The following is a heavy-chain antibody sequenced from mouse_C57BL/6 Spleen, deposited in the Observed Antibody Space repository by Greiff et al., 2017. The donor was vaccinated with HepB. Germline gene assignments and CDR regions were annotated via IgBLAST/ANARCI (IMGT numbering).Heavy chain of an antibody. CDR2: IYPRSGNT. CDR1: GYTFTSYG. CDR3: ARKDDGSSPWFAY. V-gene: IGHV1-81*01. D-gene: IGHD1-1*01. Sequence: VQGVESGAELARPGASVKLSCKASGYTFTSYGISWVKQRTGQGLEWIGEIYPRSGNTYYNEKFKGKATLTADKSSSTAYMELRSLTSEDSAVYFCARKDDGSSPWFAYWGQGTLVTVSA. J-gene: IGHJ3*01.